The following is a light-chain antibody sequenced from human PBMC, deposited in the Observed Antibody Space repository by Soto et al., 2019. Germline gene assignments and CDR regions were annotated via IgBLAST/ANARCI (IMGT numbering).Light chain of an antibody. CDR2: AAS. Sequence: DIQLTQSPSFLSASVGDRVTITCRASHGLSSDLAWYQQKPGKAPKLLIYAASTLQSGVPSRFSGSGSGTEFTLTISSLQPEDFAIYYCQQLNSYPLTFGQGTRLEIK. CDR1: HGLSSD. CDR3: QQLNSYPLT. V-gene: IGKV1-9*01. J-gene: IGKJ5*01.